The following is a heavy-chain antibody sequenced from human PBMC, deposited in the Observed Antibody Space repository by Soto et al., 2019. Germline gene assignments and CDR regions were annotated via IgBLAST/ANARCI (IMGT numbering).Heavy chain of an antibody. D-gene: IGHD3-9*01. CDR3: VRPDSTGYYSH. Sequence: GESLKISCKGSGYSFTSYWIGWVRQMPGKGLEWMGIINPADPDTRYSPSFQGQVTVSVDKSISTAYLQRGSLKASDTAMYYCVRPDSTGYYSHWGQGTPVTVSS. CDR1: GYSFTSYW. CDR2: INPADPDT. V-gene: IGHV5-51*01. J-gene: IGHJ4*02.